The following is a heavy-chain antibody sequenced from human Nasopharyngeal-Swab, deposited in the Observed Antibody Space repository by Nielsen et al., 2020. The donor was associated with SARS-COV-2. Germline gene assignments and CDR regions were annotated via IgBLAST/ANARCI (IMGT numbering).Heavy chain of an antibody. CDR2: LSHNGNA. V-gene: IGHV4-4*02. J-gene: IGHJ4*02. Sequence: SETLSPTCAVSGGSLTSSYWWSCVRQPPGKGLGWIGELSHNGNANYHPSLKSRVTISLDESRNQFSLNLTSVTAADTAVYYCARSRRGAFDYWGQGTLVTVSS. CDR3: ARSRRGAFDY. CDR1: GGSLTSSYW. D-gene: IGHD2-2*01.